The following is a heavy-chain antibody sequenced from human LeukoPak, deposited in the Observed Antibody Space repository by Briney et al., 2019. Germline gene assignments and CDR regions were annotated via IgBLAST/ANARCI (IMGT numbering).Heavy chain of an antibody. CDR2: ITYDVYYK. V-gene: IGHV3-30*03. CDR3: ARDLSPVVRASPMGY. D-gene: IGHD3-10*01. J-gene: IGHJ4*02. CDR1: GFTFTTYG. Sequence: PGGSLRLSCAASGFTFTTYGMHWVRQSPGKGLEWVALITYDVYYKYYSDSVKGRFTISSDTSKNTLYLQMNSLRAEDTAVYYCARDLSPVVRASPMGYWGQGTLVTVSS.